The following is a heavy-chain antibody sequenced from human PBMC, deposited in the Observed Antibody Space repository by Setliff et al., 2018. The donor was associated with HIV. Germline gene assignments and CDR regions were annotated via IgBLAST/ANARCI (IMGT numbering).Heavy chain of an antibody. Sequence: SETLSLTCTVFGGSISGSNYYWGWIRQPPGKGLEWIANVHYSGSIYFNPSLRSRVAISVDTSHNQFSLRLRSVTAADTAVYYCTRPSLGIGGGSMFNNWGQGTLVTVSS. CDR3: TRPSLGIGGGSMFNN. CDR1: GGSISGSNYY. J-gene: IGHJ4*02. D-gene: IGHD3-3*01. CDR2: VHYSGSI. V-gene: IGHV4-39*01.